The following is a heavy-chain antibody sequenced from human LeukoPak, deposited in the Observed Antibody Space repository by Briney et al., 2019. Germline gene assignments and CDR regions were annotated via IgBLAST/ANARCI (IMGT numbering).Heavy chain of an antibody. J-gene: IGHJ4*02. Sequence: PSETLSLTCAVYGGSFSGYYWSWIRQPPGKGLEWIGEINHSGSTYYNPSLKSRVTMSVDTSKNQFSLKLSSVTAADTAVYYCARGHLGSALDYWGQGTLVTVSS. CDR1: GGSFSGYY. CDR3: ARGHLGSALDY. CDR2: INHSGST. D-gene: IGHD2-15*01. V-gene: IGHV4-34*09.